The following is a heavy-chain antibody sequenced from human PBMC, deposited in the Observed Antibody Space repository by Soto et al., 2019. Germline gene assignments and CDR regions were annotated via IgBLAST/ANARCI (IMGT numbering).Heavy chain of an antibody. CDR3: AKEAVAVENYYYYYGMDV. CDR2: ISYDGSNK. D-gene: IGHD6-19*01. J-gene: IGHJ6*02. CDR1: GFTFSSYG. V-gene: IGHV3-30*18. Sequence: GGSLRLSCAASGFTFSSYGMHWVRQAPGKGLEWVAVISYDGSNKYYADSVKGRFTISRDNSKNTLYLQMNSLRAEDTAVYYCAKEAVAVENYYYYYGMDVWGQGTTVTVSS.